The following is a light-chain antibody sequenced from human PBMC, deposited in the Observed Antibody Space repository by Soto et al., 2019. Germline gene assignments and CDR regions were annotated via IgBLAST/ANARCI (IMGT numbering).Light chain of an antibody. Sequence: ESVLTQSPGTLSFSPGERATLSCRASQSVSSTSLAWYQQKPGQAPRLLIYGASNRATSIPDRFSGSGSGTDFTLTISRLEPEDFAVYYCQQYDGSPPWTFGLGTKVDIK. V-gene: IGKV3-20*01. CDR1: QSVSSTS. CDR2: GAS. CDR3: QQYDGSPPWT. J-gene: IGKJ1*01.